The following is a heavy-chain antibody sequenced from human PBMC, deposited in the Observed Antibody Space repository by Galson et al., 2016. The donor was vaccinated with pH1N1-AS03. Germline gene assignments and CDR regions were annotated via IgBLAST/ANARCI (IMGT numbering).Heavy chain of an antibody. Sequence: SLRLSCAASGFTFSSHSMNWVRQAPGKGLEWVSAISFSSTYIYYADSVQGRFTISRDDAKNSLHLQMSSLRVEDTAVYYCARALSTAAGHSLDVWGQGTTVTVSS. V-gene: IGHV3-21*01. D-gene: IGHD6-13*01. CDR1: GFTFSSHS. J-gene: IGHJ6*02. CDR3: ARALSTAAGHSLDV. CDR2: ISFSSTYI.